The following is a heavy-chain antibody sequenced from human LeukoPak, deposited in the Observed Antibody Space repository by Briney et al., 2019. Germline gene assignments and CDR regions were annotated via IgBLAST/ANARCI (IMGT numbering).Heavy chain of an antibody. CDR2: IYSGGTT. CDR3: ARDQYSYAHAAH. D-gene: IGHD5-18*01. CDR1: GFTVSSNY. Sequence: PGGSLRLSCAASGFTVSSNYISWVRQAPGKGLEWVSVIYSGGTTYYADSVKGRFTISRDNSKNTLHLQMNSLRAEDTAVYYCARDQYSYAHAAHWGQGTLVTVSS. V-gene: IGHV3-66*01. J-gene: IGHJ4*01.